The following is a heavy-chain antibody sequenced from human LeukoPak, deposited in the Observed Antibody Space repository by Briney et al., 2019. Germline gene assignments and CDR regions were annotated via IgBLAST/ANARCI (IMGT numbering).Heavy chain of an antibody. CDR3: ARAEGVAAEFDY. CDR1: GGSISSGDYY. CDR2: IYYSSNT. J-gene: IGHJ4*02. D-gene: IGHD2-15*01. Sequence: SETLSLTCTVSGGSISSGDYYWSWLRPPQGLGLEWIGYIYYSSNTYYNPSIKSPVTISVDTSKNQFSLKLSSVTAADTAVYYCARAEGVAAEFDYWGQGTLVTVSS. V-gene: IGHV4-30-4*01.